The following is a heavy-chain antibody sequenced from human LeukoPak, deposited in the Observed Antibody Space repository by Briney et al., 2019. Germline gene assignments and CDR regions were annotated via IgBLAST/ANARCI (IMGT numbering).Heavy chain of an antibody. V-gene: IGHV4-59*12. CDR3: ARTSSNSWSYGMDV. D-gene: IGHD6-13*01. CDR1: GGSISSYY. Sequence: SETLSLTCTVSGGSISSYYWSWIRQSPGKGLEWIGYIYYTGTTKYNPSLKSRVTMSVDTSKNQFSLKLSSVTAADTAVYYCARTSSNSWSYGMDVWGQGTTVTVSS. J-gene: IGHJ6*02. CDR2: IYYTGTT.